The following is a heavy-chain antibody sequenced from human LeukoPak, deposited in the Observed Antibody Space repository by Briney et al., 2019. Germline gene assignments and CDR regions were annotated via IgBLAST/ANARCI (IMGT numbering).Heavy chain of an antibody. D-gene: IGHD5-24*01. CDR1: GFTFSNYR. CDR2: INNDGSNT. CDR3: ARGDGYNLLNY. V-gene: IGHV3-74*01. J-gene: IGHJ4*02. Sequence: PGGSLRLSCAASGFTFSNYRMHWVRQAPGKGLVWVSRINNDGSNTIYADSVKGRFTISRDNAKNTLYLQMNSLRAEDTAVYYCARGDGYNLLNYWGQGTLVTVSS.